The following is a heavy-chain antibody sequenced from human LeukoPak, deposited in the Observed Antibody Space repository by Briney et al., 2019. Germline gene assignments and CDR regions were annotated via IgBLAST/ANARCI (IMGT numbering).Heavy chain of an antibody. Sequence: PGGSLRLSCAASGFTFSTYSMSWVRQAPGKGLEWVSYISSISSIIYYADSVRGRFTISRDNARNSLYLQMNSLRAEDTAVYYCTRSRPGTEAGQPNFHYWGQGTLVTVSS. CDR3: TRSRPGTEAGQPNFHY. CDR1: GFTFSTYS. D-gene: IGHD6-13*01. CDR2: ISSISSII. V-gene: IGHV3-48*01. J-gene: IGHJ4*02.